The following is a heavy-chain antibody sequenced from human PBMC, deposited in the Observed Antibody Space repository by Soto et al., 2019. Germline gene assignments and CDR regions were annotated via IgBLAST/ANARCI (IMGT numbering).Heavy chain of an antibody. CDR1: GFTFSSYW. V-gene: IGHV3-7*03. J-gene: IGHJ4*02. CDR2: IKQDGSEK. D-gene: IGHD3-22*01. Sequence: GGSLRLSCAASGFTFSSYWMIWVRQAPGKGLEWVANIKQDGSEKYYVDSVKGRFTISRDNAKNSLYLQMNSLRAEDTAVYYCAREFLPYDSSLGYFDYWGQGTLVTVSS. CDR3: AREFLPYDSSLGYFDY.